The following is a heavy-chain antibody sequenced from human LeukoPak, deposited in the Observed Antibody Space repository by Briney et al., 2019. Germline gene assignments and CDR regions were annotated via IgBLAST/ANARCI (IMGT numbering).Heavy chain of an antibody. CDR2: INSDGSST. CDR1: GFTFSSYW. Sequence: GGSLRLSCAASGFTFSSYWMHWVRQAPGKGLVWVSHINSDGSSTNYADSVKGRFTISRDNAKNTLYLQMNSLRVEDTAVYYCTRQYSGSPGDWGQGTLVTVSS. V-gene: IGHV3-74*01. CDR3: TRQYSGSPGD. D-gene: IGHD1-26*01. J-gene: IGHJ4*02.